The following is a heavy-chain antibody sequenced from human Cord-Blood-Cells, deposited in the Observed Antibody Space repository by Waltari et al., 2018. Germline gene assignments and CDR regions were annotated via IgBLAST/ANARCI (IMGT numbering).Heavy chain of an antibody. Sequence: QVQLQQWGAGLLKPSETLSLTCAVYGGSSSGYYWSCIRQPPGKGLEWIGEINHSGSTNYNPSLKSRVTISVDTSKNQFSLKLSSVTAADTAVYYCARGYCSSTSCYTRRGNYFDYWGQGTLVTVSS. J-gene: IGHJ4*02. CDR2: INHSGST. CDR3: ARGYCSSTSCYTRRGNYFDY. CDR1: GGSSSGYY. D-gene: IGHD2-2*02. V-gene: IGHV4-34*01.